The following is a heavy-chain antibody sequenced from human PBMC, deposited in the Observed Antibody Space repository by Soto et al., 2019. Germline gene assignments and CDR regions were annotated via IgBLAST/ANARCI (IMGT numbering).Heavy chain of an antibody. D-gene: IGHD2-15*01. Sequence: GASVKVSCKASGYTFTSYYMHWVRQAPGQGLEWMGIINPSGGSTSYAQKFQGRVTMTRDTSTGTVYMELSSLRSEDTAVYYCASSVVVAATPFLWGQGTLVTVPS. CDR2: INPSGGST. CDR1: GYTFTSYY. V-gene: IGHV1-46*01. CDR3: ASSVVVAATPFL. J-gene: IGHJ4*02.